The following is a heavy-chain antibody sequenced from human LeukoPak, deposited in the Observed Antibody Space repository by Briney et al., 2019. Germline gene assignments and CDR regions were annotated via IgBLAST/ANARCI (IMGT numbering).Heavy chain of an antibody. J-gene: IGHJ6*02. Sequence: GGSLRLSCAASGFTFSSYAMHWVRQAPGKGLDYVSAISSNGGSTYYANSVKGRFTISRDNSKNTLYLQMGSLRAEDMAVYYCARVGSSYYYYYGMDVWGQGTTVTVSS. CDR3: ARVGSSYYYYYGMDV. V-gene: IGHV3-64*01. D-gene: IGHD6-13*01. CDR2: ISSNGGST. CDR1: GFTFSSYA.